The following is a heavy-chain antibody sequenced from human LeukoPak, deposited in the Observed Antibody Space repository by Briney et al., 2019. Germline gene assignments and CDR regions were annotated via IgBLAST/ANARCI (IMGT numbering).Heavy chain of an antibody. CDR3: ARVVQGFDDFEI. V-gene: IGHV4-34*01. CDR1: GGSFSGYY. CDR2: INHSGST. J-gene: IGHJ3*02. D-gene: IGHD2-2*01. Sequence: SETLSLTCAVYGGSFSGYYWSWIRQPPGKGLEWIGEINHSGSTNYNPSLKNRVTISVDTSKNQFSLKLSTVTAADTAVYYCARVVQGFDDFEIWGQGTMVTVSS.